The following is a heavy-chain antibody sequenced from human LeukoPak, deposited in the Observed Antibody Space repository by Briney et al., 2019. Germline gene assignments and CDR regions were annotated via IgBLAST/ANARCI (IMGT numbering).Heavy chain of an antibody. CDR1: GFTFSSHW. J-gene: IGHJ1*01. V-gene: IGHV3-74*01. D-gene: IGHD2-21*02. CDR2: IIMDGSST. Sequence: PGGSLRLSCAASGFTFSSHWMHWVRQAPGKGLVWVSRIIMDGSSTSYADSVKGRFNISRDNAKNTLYLQMNSLRAEDMAVYYCARAASCGGDCSSSYLQHWGQGTLVTVSS. CDR3: ARAASCGGDCSSSYLQH.